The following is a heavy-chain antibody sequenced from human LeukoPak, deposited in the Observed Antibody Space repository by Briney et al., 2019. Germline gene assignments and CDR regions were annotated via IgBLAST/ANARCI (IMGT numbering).Heavy chain of an antibody. CDR2: INHSGST. V-gene: IGHV4-34*01. Sequence: SETLSLTCTVSGGSISSYYWSRIRQPPGKGLEWIGEINHSGSTNYNPSLKSRVTISVDTSKNQFSLKLSSVTAADTAVYYCARYSSSWSSYYYYYYMDVWGKGTTVTISS. J-gene: IGHJ6*03. CDR1: GGSISSYY. CDR3: ARYSSSWSSYYYYYYMDV. D-gene: IGHD6-13*01.